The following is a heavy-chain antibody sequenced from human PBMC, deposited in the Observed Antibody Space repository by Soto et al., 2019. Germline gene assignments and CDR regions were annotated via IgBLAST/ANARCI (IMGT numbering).Heavy chain of an antibody. CDR2: INHSGST. CDR1: GGSFSGYY. J-gene: IGHJ4*02. V-gene: IGHV4-34*01. D-gene: IGHD2-2*01. Sequence: QVQLQQWGAGLLKPSETLSLTCAVYGGSFSGYYWSWIRQPPGKGLGWIGEINHSGSTNNNPSLKSRVTISVDTSKNQFSLKLRSVTAADTAVYYCARSQVVPAAPYYFDHWGQGTLVTVSS. CDR3: ARSQVVPAAPYYFDH.